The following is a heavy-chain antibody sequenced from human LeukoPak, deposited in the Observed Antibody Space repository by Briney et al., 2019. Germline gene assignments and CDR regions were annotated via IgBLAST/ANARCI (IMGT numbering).Heavy chain of an antibody. Sequence: SETLSLTCTVSGGSISSYYWSWIRQPAGKGLEWIGRIYTSGSTSYNPSLKSRVTMSVDTSKDQFSLKLSSVTAADTAVYYCARGRRDDCSSTTCYGYFDYWGQGTLVTVSS. CDR3: ARGRRDDCSSTTCYGYFDY. V-gene: IGHV4-4*07. D-gene: IGHD2-2*01. CDR1: GGSISSYY. J-gene: IGHJ4*02. CDR2: IYTSGST.